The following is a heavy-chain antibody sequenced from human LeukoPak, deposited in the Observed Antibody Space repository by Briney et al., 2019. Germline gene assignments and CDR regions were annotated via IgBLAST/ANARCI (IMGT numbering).Heavy chain of an antibody. CDR1: GYTFTGYY. J-gene: IGHJ4*02. V-gene: IGHV1-2*02. CDR2: VNPNSGGT. Sequence: ASVKVSCKASGYTFTGYYMHWVRQAPRQGLEWMGWVNPNSGGTNYAQQFQGRVTMTRDTSISTAYMELSRLRSDDTAVYYCARVRCYDSSAGDFDYWGQGTLVTVSS. D-gene: IGHD3-22*01. CDR3: ARVRCYDSSAGDFDY.